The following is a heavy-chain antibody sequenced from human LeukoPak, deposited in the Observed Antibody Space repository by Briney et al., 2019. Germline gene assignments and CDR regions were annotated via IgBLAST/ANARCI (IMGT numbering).Heavy chain of an antibody. CDR2: ISAYNGNT. Sequence: ASVKVPCKASGYTFTSYAMHWVRQAPGQRLEWMGWISAYNGNTNYAQKLQGRVTMTTDTSTSTAYMELRSLRSDDTAVYYCVLGLYNTVTTAFDIWGQGTMVTVSS. V-gene: IGHV1-18*01. J-gene: IGHJ3*02. CDR3: VLGLYNTVTTAFDI. D-gene: IGHD4-17*01. CDR1: GYTFTSYA.